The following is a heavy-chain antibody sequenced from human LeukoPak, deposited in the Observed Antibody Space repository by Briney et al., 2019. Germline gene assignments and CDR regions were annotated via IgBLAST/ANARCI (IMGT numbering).Heavy chain of an antibody. CDR3: ARVRVDYFDY. D-gene: IGHD3-16*01. CDR1: GGSISSYY. J-gene: IGHJ4*02. CDR2: IYYSGST. Sequence: PSETLSLTCTVSGGSISSYYWSWIRQPPGKGLEWIGYIYYSGSTNYNPSLKSRVTISVDTSKNQFSLKLSSVTAADTAVYYCARVRVDYFDYWSQGTLVTVSS. V-gene: IGHV4-59*01.